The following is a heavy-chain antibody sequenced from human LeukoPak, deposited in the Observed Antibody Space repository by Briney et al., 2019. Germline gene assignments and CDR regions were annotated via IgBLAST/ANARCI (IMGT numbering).Heavy chain of an antibody. J-gene: IGHJ6*03. CDR1: GFSFSSYG. CDR2: ISASGTST. V-gene: IGHV3-23*01. D-gene: IGHD3-3*01. CDR3: AREAYYDFWSGYRGYMDV. Sequence: PGGTLRLSCAASGFSFSSYGMSWVRQAPGKGLEWVSAISASGTSTYYADSVKGRFTISRDNAKNSLYLQMNSLRAEDTAVYYCAREAYYDFWSGYRGYMDVWGKGTTVTVSS.